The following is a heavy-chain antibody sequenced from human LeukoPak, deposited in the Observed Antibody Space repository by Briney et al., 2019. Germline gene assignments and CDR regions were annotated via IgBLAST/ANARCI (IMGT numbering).Heavy chain of an antibody. CDR3: VSPRGFSYGYFDY. Sequence: SETLSLTCTVSSGSISSSSAYWGWIRQPPGKGLEWIGSIYYSKNTYYNPSLKSRVTISADTSKNQFSLTLGSVSATDTAVYYCVSPRGFSYGYFDYWGQGTLVTVSS. CDR2: IYYSKNT. J-gene: IGHJ4*02. V-gene: IGHV4-39*01. D-gene: IGHD5-18*01. CDR1: SGSISSSSAY.